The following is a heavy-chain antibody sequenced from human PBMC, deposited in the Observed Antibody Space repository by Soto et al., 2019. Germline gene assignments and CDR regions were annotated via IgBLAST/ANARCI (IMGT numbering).Heavy chain of an antibody. D-gene: IGHD4-4*01. CDR3: AKDLIDYSNCYFDY. J-gene: IGHJ4*02. Sequence: PGGSLRLSCATSGFSFSNYAMSWVRQAPGKGLEWVAAITSVGYTYYVDSLKGRFTISRDNSKNTLYLQMNSLRAEDTAVYYCAKDLIDYSNCYFDYWGQGTLVTVSS. CDR2: ITSVGYT. V-gene: IGHV3-23*01. CDR1: GFSFSNYA.